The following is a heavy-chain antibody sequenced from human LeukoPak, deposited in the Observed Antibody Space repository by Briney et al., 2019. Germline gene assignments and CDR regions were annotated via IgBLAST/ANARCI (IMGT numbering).Heavy chain of an antibody. D-gene: IGHD3-10*01. CDR3: ASFYGSGSYRPYYMDV. CDR2: IYTSGST. V-gene: IGHV4-4*07. J-gene: IGHJ6*03. CDR1: GGSISSYY. Sequence: PSETLSLTCTVSGGSISSYYWSWIRQPAGKGLEWIGRIYTSGSTNYNPSLKSRVTMSVDTSKNQFSLKLSSVTAADTAVYYCASFYGSGSYRPYYMDVWGKGTTVTVSS.